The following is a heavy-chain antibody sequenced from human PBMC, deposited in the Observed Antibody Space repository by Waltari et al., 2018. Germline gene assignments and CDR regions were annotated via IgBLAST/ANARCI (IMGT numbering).Heavy chain of an antibody. J-gene: IGHJ4*02. CDR1: GFNFISDA. D-gene: IGHD3-22*01. Sequence: EVHLLESGGGLAQPGGSLRLSCAASGFNFISDAMSWVRQARGKGLEWVSGISDSGGITKYADSVKGRFTVSRDNSKNTVFLQLNSLRAEDTAIYYCARHLYSIDYLELGNWGQGTLVTVSS. CDR3: ARHLYSIDYLELGN. V-gene: IGHV3-23*01. CDR2: ISDSGGIT.